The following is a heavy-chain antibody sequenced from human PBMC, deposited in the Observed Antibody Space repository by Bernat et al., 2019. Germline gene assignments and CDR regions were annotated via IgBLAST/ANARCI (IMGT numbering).Heavy chain of an antibody. Sequence: QVQLQQSGPGLVKPSQTLSLTCAISGYSVSSNNAAWNWIRQSPSRGLEWLGRTYSRSKWYNDYAVSVRSRITISPDTSKNQFSLHLSSVTPEDTAVYYCARGSVAMAGTQSYYFDYWGQGTLVTVSS. CDR3: ARGSVAMAGTQSYYFDY. J-gene: IGHJ4*02. CDR2: TYSRSKWYN. CDR1: GYSVSSNNAA. D-gene: IGHD6-19*01. V-gene: IGHV6-1*01.